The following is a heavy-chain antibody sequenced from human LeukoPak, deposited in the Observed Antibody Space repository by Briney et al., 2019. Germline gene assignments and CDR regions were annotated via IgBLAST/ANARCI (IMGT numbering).Heavy chain of an antibody. Sequence: SSETLSLTCTVSGYSISSGYYWGWIRQPPGKGLEWIGSIYHSGITYYNPSLKSRVTISVDTSKNQFSLKLSSVTAADTAVYYCARGPSYDSSGYYYVGFGYWGQGTLVTVSS. CDR2: IYHSGIT. J-gene: IGHJ4*02. V-gene: IGHV4-38-2*02. CDR1: GYSISSGYY. CDR3: ARGPSYDSSGYYYVGFGY. D-gene: IGHD3-22*01.